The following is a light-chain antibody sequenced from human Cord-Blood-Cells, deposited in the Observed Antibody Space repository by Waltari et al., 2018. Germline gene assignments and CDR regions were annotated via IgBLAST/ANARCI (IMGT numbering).Light chain of an antibody. Sequence: DIQMTQSPSSLSASVGDRVTITCRGSQSISSHLSWYQQKPGKAPKLLIYAASSLQSGVPSRFSGSGSGTDVTLTISSLQPEDFATYYCQQSYSTPPTFGQGTKVEIK. CDR1: QSISSH. CDR2: AAS. J-gene: IGKJ1*01. V-gene: IGKV1-39*01. CDR3: QQSYSTPPT.